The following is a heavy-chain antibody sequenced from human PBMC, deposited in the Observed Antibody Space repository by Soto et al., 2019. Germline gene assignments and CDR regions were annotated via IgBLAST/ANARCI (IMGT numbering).Heavy chain of an antibody. V-gene: IGHV3-30*18. Sequence: QVQLVESGGGVVQPGRSLRLSCAASGFTFSSYGMHWVRQAPGKGLEWVAVISYDGSNKYYADSVKGRFTISRDNSKNTVYLQMNSLRAEDTAVYYCAQGQEEWLFLGNYWGQGTLVTVCS. CDR1: GFTFSSYG. J-gene: IGHJ4*02. CDR2: ISYDGSNK. D-gene: IGHD3-3*01. CDR3: AQGQEEWLFLGNY.